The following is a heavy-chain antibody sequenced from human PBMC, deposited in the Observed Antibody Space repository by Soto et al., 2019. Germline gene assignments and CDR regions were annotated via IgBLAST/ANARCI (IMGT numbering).Heavy chain of an antibody. CDR2: IYYSGST. Sequence: PSETLSLTCTVSGGSISSYYWSWIRQPPGKGLEWIGYIYYSGSTNYNPSLKSRVTISVDTSKNQFSLKLSSVTAADTAVYYCARHENNYYDSSGYYYHWGQGTLVTVSS. J-gene: IGHJ5*02. CDR1: GGSISSYY. D-gene: IGHD3-22*01. CDR3: ARHENNYYDSSGYYYH. V-gene: IGHV4-59*08.